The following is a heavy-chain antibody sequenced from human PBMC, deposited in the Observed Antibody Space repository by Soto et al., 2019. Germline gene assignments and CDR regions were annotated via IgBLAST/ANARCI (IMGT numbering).Heavy chain of an antibody. V-gene: IGHV4-39*01. CDR1: GGSISSSSYY. J-gene: IGHJ4*02. D-gene: IGHD4-17*01. CDR3: ARIRRSTLPGRYYFDY. CDR2: IYYSGSA. Sequence: SETLSLTCTVSGGSISSSSYYWGWIRQPPGKGLEWIGSIYYSGSAYYNPSLKSRVTISVDTSKNQFSLKLSSVTAADTAVYYCARIRRSTLPGRYYFDYWGEGTLVTVSS.